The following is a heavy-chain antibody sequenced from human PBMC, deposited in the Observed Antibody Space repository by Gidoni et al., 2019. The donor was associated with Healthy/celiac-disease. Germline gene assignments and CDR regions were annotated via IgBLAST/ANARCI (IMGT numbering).Heavy chain of an antibody. V-gene: IGHV3-7*01. Sequence: EVQLVESGGGLVQPGGSLRLSCAASGFPFSSYWLSWVRQAPGKGLEWVANIKQDGSEKYYVDSVKGRFTISRDNAKNSLYLKMNSLRAEDTAVYYCARDLSYYYDSSGYYPFPYYFDYWGQGTLVTVSS. CDR2: IKQDGSEK. CDR3: ARDLSYYYDSSGYYPFPYYFDY. CDR1: GFPFSSYW. J-gene: IGHJ4*02. D-gene: IGHD3-22*01.